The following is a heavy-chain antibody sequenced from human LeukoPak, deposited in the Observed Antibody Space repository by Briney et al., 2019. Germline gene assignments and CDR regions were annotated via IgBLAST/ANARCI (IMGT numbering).Heavy chain of an antibody. CDR2: INPSGGST. V-gene: IGHV1-46*01. Sequence: ASVKVSCRASGYTFTSNYMYWVRQTPGQGLEWMGIINPSGGSTSYAQKFQGRVTMTRETSTSTVYMELSSLRSEDTAVYYCARGDYWYFDLWGRGTLVTVSS. CDR1: GYTFTSNY. CDR3: ARGDYWYFDL. J-gene: IGHJ2*01.